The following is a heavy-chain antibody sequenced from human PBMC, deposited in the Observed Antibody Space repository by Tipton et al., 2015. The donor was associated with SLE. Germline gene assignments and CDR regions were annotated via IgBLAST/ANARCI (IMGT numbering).Heavy chain of an antibody. CDR3: AQSKATMTKGYFHH. Sequence: SLRLSCAASGFTFGSYAMNWVRQAPGKGLEWVSDISGSGDSSYYADSVMGRFTISRDNSRNTLYLQMNSLRAEDTAVYYCAQSKATMTKGYFHHWGQGTLVTVSS. CDR2: ISGSGDSS. J-gene: IGHJ1*01. V-gene: IGHV3-23*01. CDR1: GFTFGSYA. D-gene: IGHD4-17*01.